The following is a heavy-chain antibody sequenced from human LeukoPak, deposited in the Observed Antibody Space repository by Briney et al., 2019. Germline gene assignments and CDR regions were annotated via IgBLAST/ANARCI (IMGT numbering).Heavy chain of an antibody. V-gene: IGHV3-30-3*01. J-gene: IGHJ1*01. Sequence: GGSLRLSCAASGFTFSSYAMHWVRQAPGKGLEWVAVISYDGSNKYYADSVKGRFTISRDNSKNTLYLQMNSLRAEDTAVYYCARKYSSSWYAVSFQHWGQGTLVTVSS. D-gene: IGHD6-13*01. CDR3: ARKYSSSWYAVSFQH. CDR2: ISYDGSNK. CDR1: GFTFSSYA.